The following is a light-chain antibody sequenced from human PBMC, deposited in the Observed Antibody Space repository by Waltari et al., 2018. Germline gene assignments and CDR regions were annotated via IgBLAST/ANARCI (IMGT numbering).Light chain of an antibody. Sequence: AIQLTQSPSSLSASVGNRVTITCRASQGIGTTLVWYQQQPGKTPTLLIYAASILESGVPSRFSGSGSGTDFTLTISSLQPVDFAAYYCQQCYRAPFTFGPGTTVDF. V-gene: IGKV1-13*02. CDR2: AAS. CDR3: QQCYRAPFT. J-gene: IGKJ3*01. CDR1: QGIGTT.